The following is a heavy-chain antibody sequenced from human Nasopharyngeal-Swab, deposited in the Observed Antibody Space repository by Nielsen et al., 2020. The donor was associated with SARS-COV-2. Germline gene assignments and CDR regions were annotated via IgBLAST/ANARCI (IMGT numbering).Heavy chain of an antibody. V-gene: IGHV4-34*01. D-gene: IGHD1-14*01. J-gene: IGHJ6*02. CDR2: ISHSGTS. CDR3: ARGGPPGHYYHYYGLDV. Sequence: RQAPGKGLEWIGEISHSGTSKYSPALKSRVTISVDTSKNQVSLKLRSVTAADRGVYYCARGGPPGHYYHYYGLDVWGQGTTVTVSS.